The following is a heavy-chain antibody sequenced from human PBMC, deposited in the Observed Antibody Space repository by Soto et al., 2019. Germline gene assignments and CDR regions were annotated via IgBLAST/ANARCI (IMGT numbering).Heavy chain of an antibody. CDR2: IWYDGSNK. CDR1: ELNFVGYG. CDR3: ARDWERYYMDV. Sequence: RLSSTASELNFVGYGGHWVRQAPGKGLEWVAVIWYDGSNKYYADSVKGRFTISRDNSKNTLYLQMNSLRAEDTAVYYCARDWERYYMDVWGKGTTVTVSS. D-gene: IGHD1-26*01. J-gene: IGHJ6*03. V-gene: IGHV3-33*01.